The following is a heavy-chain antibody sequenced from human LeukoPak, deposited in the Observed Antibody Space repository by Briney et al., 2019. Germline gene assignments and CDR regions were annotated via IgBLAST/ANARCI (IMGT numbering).Heavy chain of an antibody. CDR1: GFTVSSNY. J-gene: IGHJ4*02. CDR2: IYSGGST. CDR3: AKDSRRYCSGGSCFTFDY. Sequence: PGGSLRLPCAASGFTVSSNYMSWVRQAPGKGLEWVSIIYSGGSTFYADSVKGRFTISRDNSKNTLYLQMNSLRAEETAVYYCAKDSRRYCSGGSCFTFDYWGQGTLVTVSS. D-gene: IGHD2-15*01. V-gene: IGHV3-53*01.